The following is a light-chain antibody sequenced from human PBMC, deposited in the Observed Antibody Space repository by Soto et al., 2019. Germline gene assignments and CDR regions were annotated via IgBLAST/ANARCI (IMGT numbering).Light chain of an antibody. V-gene: IGKV3-15*01. CDR2: GAS. CDR1: QSVSST. J-gene: IGKJ5*01. CDR3: QQSYTTPIT. Sequence: EILMTQSPATLSASPGERATLSCRASQSVSSTLAWYQQKPGQAPRLLIYGASTRAPSIPARFSGSGSGTDFTLTISSLQSEDFATYFCQQSYTTPITFGQGTRVEIK.